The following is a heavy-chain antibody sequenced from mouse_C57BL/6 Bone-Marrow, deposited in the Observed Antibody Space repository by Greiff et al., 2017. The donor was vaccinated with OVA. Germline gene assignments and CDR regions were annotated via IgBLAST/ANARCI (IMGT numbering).Heavy chain of an antibody. Sequence: VQLQQPGAELVMPGASVKLSCKASGYTFTSYWMHWVKQRPGQGLEWIGEIDPSDSDTNYNQQFKGKSTLTVDKSSSTAYMQLSSLTSEDSAVYYCARAPPFYGNDAMDYWGQGTSVTVSS. CDR2: IDPSDSDT. CDR3: ARAPPFYGNDAMDY. J-gene: IGHJ4*01. CDR1: GYTFTSYW. D-gene: IGHD2-9*01. V-gene: IGHV1-69*01.